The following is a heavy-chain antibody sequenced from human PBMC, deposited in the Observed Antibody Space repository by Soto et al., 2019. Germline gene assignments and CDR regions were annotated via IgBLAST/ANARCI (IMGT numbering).Heavy chain of an antibody. Sequence: QVQLVQSGAAVKKPGSSVKVSCKASGGTFISYAISWVRQAPGQRIEWMGGIIPIFGTANYAQKFQGRSTITSDEGTSTAYMQLRSLRSEDTAESYCARPNGTNDYGGGDFDYWGQGTLLIFSS. CDR2: IIPIFGTA. CDR3: ARPNGTNDYGGGDFDY. D-gene: IGHD4-17*01. J-gene: IGHJ4*02. V-gene: IGHV1-69*01. CDR1: GGTFISYA.